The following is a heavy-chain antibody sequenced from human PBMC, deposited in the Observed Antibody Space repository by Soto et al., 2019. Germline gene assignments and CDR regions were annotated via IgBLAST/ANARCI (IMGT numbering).Heavy chain of an antibody. CDR1: GFTFSSYS. Sequence: GGSLRLSCAASGFTFSSYSMNWVRQAPGKGLEWVSYISSSSSTIYYADSVKGRFTISRDNAKNSLYLQMNSLRAEDTAVYYCSRDFAYYDFWSGPDYYYYYMDVWGKGTTVTVSS. CDR3: SRDFAYYDFWSGPDYYYYYMDV. J-gene: IGHJ6*03. V-gene: IGHV3-48*01. CDR2: ISSSSSTI. D-gene: IGHD3-3*01.